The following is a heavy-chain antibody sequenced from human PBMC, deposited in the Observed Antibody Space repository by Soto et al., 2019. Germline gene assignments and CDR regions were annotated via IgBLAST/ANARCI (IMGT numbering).Heavy chain of an antibody. D-gene: IGHD3-3*01. CDR3: AKREFLEWLLWGLFDY. Sequence: PGGSLRLSCAASGFTFSSYAMSWVRQAPGKGLEWVSAISGSGGSTYYADSVKCRFTISRDNSKNTLYLQMNSLRAEDTAVYYCAKREFLEWLLWGLFDYWGQGTLVTVSS. V-gene: IGHV3-23*01. CDR2: ISGSGGST. CDR1: GFTFSSYA. J-gene: IGHJ4*02.